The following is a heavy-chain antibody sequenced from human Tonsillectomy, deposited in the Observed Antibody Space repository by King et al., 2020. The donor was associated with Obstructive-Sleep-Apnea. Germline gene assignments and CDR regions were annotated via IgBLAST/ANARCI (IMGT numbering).Heavy chain of an antibody. Sequence: VQLQESGPGLVKPSETLSLTCTVSGGSICSYSWSWIRQPPGKGLEWIGYIYYSGSTNYNPSLKSRVSISVDTSKNQFSLKLSSVTAADTAVYYCARISTRKSGFPLDYWGQGTLVTVSS. D-gene: IGHD3-22*01. CDR3: ARISTRKSGFPLDY. CDR2: IYYSGST. J-gene: IGHJ4*02. CDR1: GGSICSYS. V-gene: IGHV4-59*08.